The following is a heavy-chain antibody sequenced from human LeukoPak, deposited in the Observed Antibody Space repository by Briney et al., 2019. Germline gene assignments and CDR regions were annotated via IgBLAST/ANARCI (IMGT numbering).Heavy chain of an antibody. CDR1: GFTFSSYA. CDR3: AKFSHPVVVVVAAIEPAMYYFDY. D-gene: IGHD2-15*01. CDR2: ISGSGGST. Sequence: GGSLRLSCAASGFTFSSYAMSWVRQAPGKGLEWVSAISGSGGSTYYADSVKGRFTIPRDNSKNTLYLQMNSLRAEDTAVYYCAKFSHPVVVVVAAIEPAMYYFDYWGQGTLVTVSS. V-gene: IGHV3-23*01. J-gene: IGHJ4*02.